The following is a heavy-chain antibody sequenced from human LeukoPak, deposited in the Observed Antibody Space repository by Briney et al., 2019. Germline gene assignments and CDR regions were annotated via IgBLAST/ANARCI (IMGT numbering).Heavy chain of an antibody. CDR3: ARHHDYKAAFDY. J-gene: IGHJ4*02. Sequence: PGGSLRLSCAASGFTFSSYSMNWVRQAPGKGLEWASSISSSSSYIYYADSVKGRFTISRDNAKNSLYLQMNSLRAEDTAVYYCARHHDYKAAFDYWGQGTLVTVSS. D-gene: IGHD4-11*01. V-gene: IGHV3-21*01. CDR2: ISSSSSYI. CDR1: GFTFSSYS.